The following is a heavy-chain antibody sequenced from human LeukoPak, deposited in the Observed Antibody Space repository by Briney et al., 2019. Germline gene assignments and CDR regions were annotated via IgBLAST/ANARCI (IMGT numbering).Heavy chain of an antibody. D-gene: IGHD5-18*01. J-gene: IGHJ5*02. Sequence: PSETLSLTCVVSGYSISSGYYWGWIRQPPGRGLEWIGSINHSGNTYCNPSLKSRVAISIDTSKNDFSLKVTSVTAADTAVYFCARQDTAMVKGWFDPWGQGTLVTVSS. CDR1: GYSISSGYY. CDR2: INHSGNT. V-gene: IGHV4-38-2*01. CDR3: ARQDTAMVKGWFDP.